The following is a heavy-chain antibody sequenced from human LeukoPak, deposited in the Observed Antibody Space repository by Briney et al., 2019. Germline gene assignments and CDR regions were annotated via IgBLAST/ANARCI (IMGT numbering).Heavy chain of an antibody. J-gene: IGHJ3*02. D-gene: IGHD6-19*01. CDR1: GFTFSSYG. CDR3: AKEYSSGWYLGAFDI. CDR2: IWYDGSNK. V-gene: IGHV3-30*02. Sequence: GGSLRLSCAASGFTFSSYGMHWVRQAPGKGLEWVAVIWYDGSNKYYADSVKGRFTISRDNSKNTLYLQMNSLRAEDTAVYYCAKEYSSGWYLGAFDIWGQGTMVTVSS.